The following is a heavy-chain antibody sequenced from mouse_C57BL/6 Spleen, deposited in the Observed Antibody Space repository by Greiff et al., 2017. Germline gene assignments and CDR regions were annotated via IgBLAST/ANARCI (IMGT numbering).Heavy chain of an antibody. J-gene: IGHJ1*03. Sequence: EVQVVESGPSLVRPSQTLSLTCTVTGFSINSDCYWIWIRQFPGNKLEYIGYTFYSGITYYNPSLESRTYITRDTSKNQFSLKLSSVTTEDTATYYCARENRERGYFDVWGTGTTVTVSS. CDR2: TFYSGIT. V-gene: IGHV3-3*01. CDR1: GFSINSDCY. CDR3: ARENRERGYFDV.